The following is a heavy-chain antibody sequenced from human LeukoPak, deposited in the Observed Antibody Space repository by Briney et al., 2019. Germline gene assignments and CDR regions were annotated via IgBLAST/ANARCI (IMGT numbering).Heavy chain of an antibody. V-gene: IGHV1-2*02. CDR3: AKDSSNTFASSYHMDL. J-gene: IGHJ4*02. CDR1: GYTVTGHY. CDR2: INPKSGGT. Sequence: ASVKVSCQASGYTVTGHYLHWVRQAPGQGLEWMGWINPKSGGTKYSQKFQGRVTMTRDTSINTAYVELSSLTSDDTAMYYCAKDSSNTFASSYHMDLWGQGTLVTVSS. D-gene: IGHD5-18*01.